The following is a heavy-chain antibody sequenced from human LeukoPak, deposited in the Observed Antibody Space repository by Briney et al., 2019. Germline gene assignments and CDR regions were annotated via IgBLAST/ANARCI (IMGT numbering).Heavy chain of an antibody. Sequence: GGPLTLSCAASGLPLSSYEVNGVRHAPGRALEGGSYISSSGPDTYHADSVKGRFTISRDNAKNSQYLQMNSLRAEDTAVYYCARDGRVAPHRFFDYWGQGTLVTVSS. CDR1: GLPLSSYE. J-gene: IGHJ4*02. V-gene: IGHV3-48*03. CDR3: ARDGRVAPHRFFDY. CDR2: ISSSGPDT. D-gene: IGHD5-12*01.